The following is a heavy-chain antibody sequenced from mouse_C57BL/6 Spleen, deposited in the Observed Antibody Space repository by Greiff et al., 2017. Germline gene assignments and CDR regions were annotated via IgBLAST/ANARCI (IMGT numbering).Heavy chain of an antibody. D-gene: IGHD2-4*01. CDR1: GFTFSDYG. CDR2: ISSGSSTI. Sequence: EVQRVESGGGLVKPGGSLKLSCAASGFTFSDYGMHWVRQAPEKGLEWVAYISSGSSTIYYADTVKGRFTISRDNAKNTLFLQMTSLRSEDTAMYYCARSDYHVLMDYWGQGTSVTVSS. J-gene: IGHJ4*01. CDR3: ARSDYHVLMDY. V-gene: IGHV5-17*01.